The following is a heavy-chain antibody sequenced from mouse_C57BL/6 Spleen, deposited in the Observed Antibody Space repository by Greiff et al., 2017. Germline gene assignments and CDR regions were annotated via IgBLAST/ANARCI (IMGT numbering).Heavy chain of an antibody. V-gene: IGHV1-55*01. Sequence: QVQLQQPGAELVKPGASVKMSCKASGYTFTSYWITWVKQRPGQGLEWIGDIYPGSGSTNYNEKFKSKATLTVDTSSSTAYMQLSSLTSEDSAVYYCARNEAGYYRNFGYFDYWGQGTTLTVSS. J-gene: IGHJ2*01. CDR3: ARNEAGYYRNFGYFDY. CDR1: GYTFTSYW. D-gene: IGHD2-1*01. CDR2: IYPGSGST.